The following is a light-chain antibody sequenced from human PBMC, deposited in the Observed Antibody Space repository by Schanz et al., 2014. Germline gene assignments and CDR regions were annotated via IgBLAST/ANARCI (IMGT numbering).Light chain of an antibody. CDR3: SSYTSSSTLVV. CDR1: SSDVGSFNC. CDR2: EGG. Sequence: QSALTQPRSVSGSPGQSVTISCTGTSSDVGSFNCVSWYQQHPGKAPKLMIYEGGRRPSGVSNRFSGSKSGNTASLTISGLQPEDEADYYCSSYTSSSTLVVFGGGTKLTVL. V-gene: IGLV2-14*02. J-gene: IGLJ2*01.